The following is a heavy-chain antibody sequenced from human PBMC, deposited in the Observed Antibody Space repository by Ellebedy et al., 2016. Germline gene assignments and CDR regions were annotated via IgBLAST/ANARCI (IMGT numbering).Heavy chain of an antibody. CDR3: ARTLSGYYYTDAFDI. J-gene: IGHJ3*02. CDR1: GDTFSTYG. D-gene: IGHD3-22*01. V-gene: IGHV1-69*13. CDR2: ITPVFDRA. Sequence: ASVKVSCKASGDTFSTYGFIWVRQAPGQGLEWMGGITPVFDRATYARSFQDRVTVTADDSTSTVYIEVSRLRSDDTAVYYCARTLSGYYYTDAFDIWGQGTMVTVSS.